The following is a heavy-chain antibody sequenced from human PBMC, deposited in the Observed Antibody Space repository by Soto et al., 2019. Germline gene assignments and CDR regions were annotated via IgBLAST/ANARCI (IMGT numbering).Heavy chain of an antibody. CDR2: INQDGSEK. CDR1: GCTFSSYW. Sequence: GGSLRLSCAASGCTFSSYWMSWVRQAPGKGLEWVARINQDGSEKYYVDSVKGRFTISRDNAKNSLYLQMNGLRAEDTAVYYCARDYPGGSYYDYWGQGTLVTVSS. J-gene: IGHJ4*02. D-gene: IGHD1-26*01. V-gene: IGHV3-7*03. CDR3: ARDYPGGSYYDY.